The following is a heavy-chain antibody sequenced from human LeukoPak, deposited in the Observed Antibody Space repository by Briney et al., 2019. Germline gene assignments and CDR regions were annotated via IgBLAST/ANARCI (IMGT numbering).Heavy chain of an antibody. Sequence: PSETLSLTCAVYGGSFSGYYWGWIRQPPGKGLEWIGSIYNSGSTYYNPSLKSRVTISVDTSKNRFSLKLSSVTAADTAVYCCARERVGSSYYMDVWGKGTTVTISS. CDR3: ARERVGSSYYMDV. J-gene: IGHJ6*03. CDR2: IYNSGST. CDR1: GGSFSGYY. V-gene: IGHV4-34*01.